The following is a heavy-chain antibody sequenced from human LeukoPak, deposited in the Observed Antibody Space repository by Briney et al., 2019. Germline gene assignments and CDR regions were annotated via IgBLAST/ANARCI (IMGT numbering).Heavy chain of an antibody. Sequence: MSGGSLRLSCAASGFTFSDYYMSWIRQAPGKGLEWVSYINVGGSTIHYTDSVKGRFTISRDNAEKSLYLQMSSLRVEDTAVYYCARDSRAGRWSGDSYFDLWGRGTLVTVSS. CDR1: GFTFSDYY. CDR2: INVGGSTI. V-gene: IGHV3-11*01. CDR3: ARDSRAGRWSGDSYFDL. D-gene: IGHD3-10*01. J-gene: IGHJ2*01.